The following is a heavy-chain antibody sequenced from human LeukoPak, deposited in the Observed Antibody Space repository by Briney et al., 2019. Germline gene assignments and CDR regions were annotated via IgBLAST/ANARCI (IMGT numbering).Heavy chain of an antibody. CDR2: IFHDGTT. V-gene: IGHV4-38-2*02. J-gene: IGHJ4*02. CDR3: ARDSRRAVFDF. CDR1: GYSVSSGYY. Sequence: SETLSLTCSVSGYSVSSGYYWGWIRQTPGKGLEWIASIFHDGTTYYNPSLSSRATISVDTSKNLFSLKLTSVTAAETALYFCARDSRRAVFDFWGPGTLVTVSS.